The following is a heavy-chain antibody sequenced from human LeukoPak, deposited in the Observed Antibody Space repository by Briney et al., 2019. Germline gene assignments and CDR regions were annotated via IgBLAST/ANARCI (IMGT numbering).Heavy chain of an antibody. Sequence: ASVKVSCKASGYTFTSYDINWVRQATGQGLEWMGWMNPNSGNTGYAQKFQGRVTMTRNTSISTAYMELSSLRSEDTAVYYCASFHYYGSGSYYKDGMDVWGQGTTVTVSS. CDR3: ASFHYYGSGSYYKDGMDV. J-gene: IGHJ6*02. CDR1: GYTFTSYD. V-gene: IGHV1-8*01. D-gene: IGHD3-10*01. CDR2: MNPNSGNT.